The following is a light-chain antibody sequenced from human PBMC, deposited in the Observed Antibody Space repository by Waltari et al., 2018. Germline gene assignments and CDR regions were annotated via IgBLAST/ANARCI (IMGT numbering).Light chain of an antibody. CDR3: QQSYSTPV. CDR1: QSISSY. CDR2: AAS. J-gene: IGKJ4*01. V-gene: IGKV1-39*01. Sequence: DIQMTQSPSSLSASLGDRVTITCRASQSISSYLNWYQQKPGKAPKPLIYAASSLQSGVPSRFSGSGSGTDFTLTISSLQPEDFATYYGQQSYSTPVFGGGTKVEIK.